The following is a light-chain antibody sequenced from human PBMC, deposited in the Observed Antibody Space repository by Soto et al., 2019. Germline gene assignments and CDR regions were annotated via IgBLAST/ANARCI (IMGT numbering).Light chain of an antibody. CDR3: CSYAGNYSYV. CDR2: DVT. CDR1: SSDIGRYNY. J-gene: IGLJ1*01. V-gene: IGLV2-11*01. Sequence: QSVLTQPRSVSGSPGQSVTISCTGTSSDIGRYNYVSWYQHHPGKAPQLMIYDVTKRPSGVPDRFSGSKSGNTASLTISGLQAEDEADHYCCSYAGNYSYVFGTGTKLTVL.